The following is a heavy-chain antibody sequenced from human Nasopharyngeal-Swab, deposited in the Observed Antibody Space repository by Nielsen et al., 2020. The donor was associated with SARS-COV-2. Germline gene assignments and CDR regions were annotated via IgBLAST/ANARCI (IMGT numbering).Heavy chain of an antibody. Sequence: WIRQPPGKGLEWVAVISYDGSNKYYADSVKDRFTIFRDNSKNTLYLQMNSLRAEDTAVYYCTRDLAFPDTAMNIHLGYWGQGALVTVSS. J-gene: IGHJ4*02. D-gene: IGHD5-18*01. V-gene: IGHV3-30-3*01. CDR2: ISYDGSNK. CDR3: TRDLAFPDTAMNIHLGY.